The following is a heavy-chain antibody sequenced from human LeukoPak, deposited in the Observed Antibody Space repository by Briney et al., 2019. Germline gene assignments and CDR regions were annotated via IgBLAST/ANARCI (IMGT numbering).Heavy chain of an antibody. CDR2: INPNSGGT. D-gene: IGHD3-10*01. Sequence: ASVKVSCKASGYTFTGYYMHWVRQAPGQGLEWMGRINPNSGGTNYAQEFQGRVTMTRDTSISTAHMELSRLRSDDTAVYYCARGTRSGSYSSFDYWGQGTLVTVSS. J-gene: IGHJ4*02. CDR1: GYTFTGYY. V-gene: IGHV1-2*06. CDR3: ARGTRSGSYSSFDY.